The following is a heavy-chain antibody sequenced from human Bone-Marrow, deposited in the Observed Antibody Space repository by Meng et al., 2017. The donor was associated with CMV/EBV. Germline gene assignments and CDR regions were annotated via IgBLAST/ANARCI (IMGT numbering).Heavy chain of an antibody. J-gene: IGHJ5*02. V-gene: IGHV4-4*02. CDR2: IYHSGST. Sequence: GSLRLSCAVSGGSISSSNWWSWVRQPPGKGLEWIGEIYHSGSTNYNPSLKSRVTISVDKSKNQFSLKLSSVTAADTAVYYCARCDCSSTSCYISWFDPWGQGTLVTVSS. D-gene: IGHD2-2*02. CDR1: GGSISSSNW. CDR3: ARCDCSSTSCYISWFDP.